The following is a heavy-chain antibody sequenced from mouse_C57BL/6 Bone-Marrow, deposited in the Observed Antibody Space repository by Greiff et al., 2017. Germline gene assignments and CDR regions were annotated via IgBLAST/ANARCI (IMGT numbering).Heavy chain of an antibody. V-gene: IGHV7-3*01. D-gene: IGHD2-14*01. CDR2: IRNKANGYTT. Sequence: EVKVVESGGGLVQPGGSLSLSCAASGFTFTDYYMSWVRQPPGKALEWLGFIRNKANGYTTEYSASVKGRFTIFSDNSESILYLQMNALRAEDSATYYCARYKGDRGFAMDYWGQGTSVTVSS. CDR3: ARYKGDRGFAMDY. J-gene: IGHJ4*01. CDR1: GFTFTDYY.